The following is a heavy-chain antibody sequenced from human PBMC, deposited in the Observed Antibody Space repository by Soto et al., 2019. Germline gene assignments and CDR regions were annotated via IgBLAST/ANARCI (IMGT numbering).Heavy chain of an antibody. J-gene: IGHJ6*02. CDR2: INPNSGGT. D-gene: IGHD2-2*01. CDR1: GSTFTAFY. V-gene: IGHV1-2*02. Sequence: GASVKVSCKASGSTFTAFYMHWVRQAPGQGLEWMGWINPNSGGTNYAQKFQGRVTMTRDTSISTAYMELSRLRSDDTAVYYCARDRADIVVLPAASQYGMDVWGQGTTVTVSS. CDR3: ARDRADIVVLPAASQYGMDV.